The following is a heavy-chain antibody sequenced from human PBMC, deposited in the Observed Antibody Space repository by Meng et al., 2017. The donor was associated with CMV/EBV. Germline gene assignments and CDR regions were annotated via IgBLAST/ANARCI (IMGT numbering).Heavy chain of an antibody. V-gene: IGHV3-30*02. CDR3: AKGGVLRFLEWFPPERAYGMDV. CDR2: IRYDGSNK. D-gene: IGHD3-3*01. Sequence: GESLMISCAASGFTFSSYCMHWVRQAPGKGLEWVAFIRYDGSNKYYADSVKGRFTISRDNSKNTLYLQMNSLRAEDTAVYYCAKGGVLRFLEWFPPERAYGMDVWGQGTTVTVSS. CDR1: GFTFSSYC. J-gene: IGHJ6*02.